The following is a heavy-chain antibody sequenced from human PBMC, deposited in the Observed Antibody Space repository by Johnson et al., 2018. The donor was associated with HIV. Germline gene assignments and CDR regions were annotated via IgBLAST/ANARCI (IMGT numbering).Heavy chain of an antibody. Sequence: MQLVESGGGVVQPGRSLRLSCAASGFTFTFYAMHWVRQAPGKGLEWVAVISYDGSNKYYADSVKGRFTTSRDNSKNTLYLQMNSLRAEDTVWYYWAREGNYYDSSSHAFDIWGQGTMVTVSS. CDR1: GFTFTFYA. V-gene: IGHV3-30-3*01. D-gene: IGHD3-22*01. CDR2: ISYDGSNK. CDR3: AREGNYYDSSSHAFDI. J-gene: IGHJ3*02.